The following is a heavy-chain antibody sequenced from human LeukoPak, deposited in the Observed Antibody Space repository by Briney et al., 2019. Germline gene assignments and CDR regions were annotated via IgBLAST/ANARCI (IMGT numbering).Heavy chain of an antibody. D-gene: IGHD6-19*01. CDR1: GDSISGFY. Sequence: PSETLSLTCTVSGDSISGFYWSWIRQAAGKGLEWIGHIYTSGSTNYNPSLKSRVTMSVDMSKNQFSLKLSSVTAADTAVYYCARLFWRVAGTGWFDPWGQGTLVTVSS. J-gene: IGHJ5*02. CDR3: ARLFWRVAGTGWFDP. V-gene: IGHV4-4*07. CDR2: IYTSGST.